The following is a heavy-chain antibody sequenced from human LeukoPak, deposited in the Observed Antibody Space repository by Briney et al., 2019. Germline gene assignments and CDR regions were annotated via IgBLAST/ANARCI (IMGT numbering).Heavy chain of an antibody. J-gene: IGHJ5*02. V-gene: IGHV3-11*06. CDR2: ISSSSSYT. CDR1: GFTFSDYS. Sequence: PGGSLRLSCAASGFTFSDYSMSWIRQAPGKGLEWVSYISSSSSYTNYADSAKGRFTISRDNAKNSLYLQMNSLRAEDTAVYYCARAQTLYSGYDSNWFDPWGQGTLVTVSS. CDR3: ARAQTLYSGYDSNWFDP. D-gene: IGHD5-12*01.